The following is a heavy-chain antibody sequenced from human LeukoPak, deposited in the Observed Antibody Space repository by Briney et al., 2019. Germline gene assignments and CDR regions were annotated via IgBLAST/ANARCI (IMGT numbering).Heavy chain of an antibody. V-gene: IGHV3-48*04. CDR1: GFTFSDHI. J-gene: IGHJ6*02. CDR2: VSGSGSTV. Sequence: GGSLRLSCAASGFTFSDHIMNWVRQLPGKRLEWVAYVSGSGSTVYYADSVKGRFTISRDNAKNSLYLQMNSLRAEDTAVYYCARDWNYDFWSGYYPNRDGMDVWGQGTTVTVSS. D-gene: IGHD3-3*01. CDR3: ARDWNYDFWSGYYPNRDGMDV.